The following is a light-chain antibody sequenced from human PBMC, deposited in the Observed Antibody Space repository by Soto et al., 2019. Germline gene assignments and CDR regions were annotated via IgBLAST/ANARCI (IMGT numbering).Light chain of an antibody. CDR3: QQRSDWPST. CDR2: DAS. CDR1: QSVRSY. V-gene: IGKV3-11*01. J-gene: IGKJ4*01. Sequence: EIVLTQSPVTLSLSPGERANLSCRASQSVRSYLAWYQQKPGQAPRLLIYDASSRAAGIPTRFSGSGSGTDFTLTISSLEPEDFALYYCQQRSDWPSTFGGGTKVEIK.